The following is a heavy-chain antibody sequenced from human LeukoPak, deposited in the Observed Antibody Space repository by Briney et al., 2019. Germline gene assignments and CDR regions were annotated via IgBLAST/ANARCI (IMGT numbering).Heavy chain of an antibody. CDR2: VYYGGTT. CDR3: ARRATTVTTGNYYYYMDV. V-gene: IGHV4-39*01. CDR1: GGSINSRSYY. J-gene: IGHJ6*03. Sequence: PSETLSLTCTVSGGSINSRSYYWGWIRQPPGKGLEWIGSVYYGGTTYYNPSLKSRVTISEDTSKNQFSLKLSSVTAADTAVYYCARRATTVTTGNYYYYMDVWGKGTTVTVSS. D-gene: IGHD4-17*01.